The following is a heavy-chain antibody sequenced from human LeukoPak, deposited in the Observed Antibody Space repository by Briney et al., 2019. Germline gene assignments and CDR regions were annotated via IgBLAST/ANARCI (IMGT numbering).Heavy chain of an antibody. CDR3: ARHTLGYCSGGSCSWFDP. J-gene: IGHJ5*02. Sequence: SETLSLTCTVSGGSISNYYWSWIRPPPGKGLEWIGYIYSSGSTNYSPSLKSRVTISVDTSKNQFSLKLSSVTAADTAVYYCARHTLGYCSGGSCSWFDPWGQGTLVTVSS. V-gene: IGHV4-59*08. CDR1: GGSISNYY. CDR2: IYSSGST. D-gene: IGHD2-15*01.